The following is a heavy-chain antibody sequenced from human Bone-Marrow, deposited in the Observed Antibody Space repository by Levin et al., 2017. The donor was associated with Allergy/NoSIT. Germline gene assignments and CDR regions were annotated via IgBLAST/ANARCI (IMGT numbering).Heavy chain of an antibody. V-gene: IGHV3-23*01. CDR1: GFIFSNHA. CDR3: AKDRQWLRGGGMDV. J-gene: IGHJ6*02. D-gene: IGHD6-19*01. Sequence: SGGSLRLSCAASGFIFSNHAMSWVRQAPGKGLEWVSTISGSGGNTYHADSVRGRLTISRDNSKNILYLQMNSLRVEDTAVYYCAKDRQWLRGGGMDVWGPGTTVTVSS. CDR2: ISGSGGNT.